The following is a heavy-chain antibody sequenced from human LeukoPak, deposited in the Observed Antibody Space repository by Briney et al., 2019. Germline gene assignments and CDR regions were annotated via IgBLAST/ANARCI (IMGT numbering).Heavy chain of an antibody. CDR3: AKGSSSSRPYYFDY. CDR1: GFTFRSCA. Sequence: GRSLRLLCAVSGFTFRSCAMSCVRQAPGRGLECVSAITSTGGNTYHADSLKGRFTISRDNSKNTLFLQMNSLTVEDTAVYYCAKGSSSSRPYYFDYWGQGTLVTVSS. CDR2: ITSTGGNT. J-gene: IGHJ4*02. D-gene: IGHD6-6*01. V-gene: IGHV3-23*01.